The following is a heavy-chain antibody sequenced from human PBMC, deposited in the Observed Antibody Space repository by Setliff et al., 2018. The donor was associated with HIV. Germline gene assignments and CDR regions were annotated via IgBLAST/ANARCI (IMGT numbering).Heavy chain of an antibody. CDR3: ATASGYGNNPYFDY. CDR2: INQSGGT. D-gene: IGHD5-12*01. CDR1: GGSFSGYY. V-gene: IGHV4-34*01. Sequence: SETLSLTCAVSGGSFSGYYWSWIRQPPGKGLEWIGEINQSGGTNYNPSLKSRVTISIDTFKNQFSMKLYSVTAADTAVYYCATASGYGNNPYFDYWSQGTLVTAPQ. J-gene: IGHJ4*02.